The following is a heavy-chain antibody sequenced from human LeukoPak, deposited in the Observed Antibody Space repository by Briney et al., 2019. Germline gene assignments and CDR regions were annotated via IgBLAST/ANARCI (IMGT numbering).Heavy chain of an antibody. CDR3: ARDYCPDYYYYYGMDV. V-gene: IGHV3-30*03. D-gene: IGHD2-15*01. CDR2: ISYDGADK. Sequence: PGGSLRLSCEGSGFTFSNYGMHWVRQAPGRGLEGVATISYDGADKYYADSVKGRFTISRDNSKSTQFLQLNSLRADDTGVYYCARDYCPDYYYYYGMDVWGQGTTVTVSS. J-gene: IGHJ6*02. CDR1: GFTFSNYG.